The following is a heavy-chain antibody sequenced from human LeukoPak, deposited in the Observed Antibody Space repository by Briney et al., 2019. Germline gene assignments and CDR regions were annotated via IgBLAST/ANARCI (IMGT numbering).Heavy chain of an antibody. Sequence: SETPSLTCTVSGGSISSYYWSWLRHPPGKGLEWIGYVYSSGNTNYNPSLKSRVTISLDTSKNQFSLKMSSLTAADTAVYYCARRTPVNPNSFDSWGQGPLVTVSS. D-gene: IGHD4-17*01. V-gene: IGHV4-59*08. CDR2: VYSSGNT. CDR1: GGSISSYY. CDR3: ARRTPVNPNSFDS. J-gene: IGHJ5*01.